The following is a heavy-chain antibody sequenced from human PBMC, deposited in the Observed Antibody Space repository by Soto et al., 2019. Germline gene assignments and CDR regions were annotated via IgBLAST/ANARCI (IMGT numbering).Heavy chain of an antibody. CDR1: GFTFSSYS. CDR3: ARDQPGYSYGYGLGY. CDR2: ISSSSSYI. V-gene: IGHV3-21*01. Sequence: EVQLVESGGGLVKPGGSLRLSCAASGFTFSSYSMNWVRQAPGKGLEWVSSISSSSSYIYYADSVKGRFTISRDNAKNPQYLQMNSLRAEDTAVYYCARDQPGYSYGYGLGYWGQGTLVTVSS. J-gene: IGHJ4*02. D-gene: IGHD5-18*01.